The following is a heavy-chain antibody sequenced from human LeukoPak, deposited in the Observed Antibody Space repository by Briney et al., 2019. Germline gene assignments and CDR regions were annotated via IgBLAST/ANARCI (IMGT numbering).Heavy chain of an antibody. V-gene: IGHV1-8*01. D-gene: IGHD6-13*01. CDR2: MNPNSGNT. J-gene: IGHJ6*03. CDR1: GYTFTSYY. CDR3: ARVIRHSSSWYGYYYYYMDV. Sequence: ASVKVSCKASGYTFTSYYMHWVRQAPGQGLEWMGWMNPNSGNTGYAQKFQGRVTITRNTSISTAYMELSSLRSEDTAVYYCARVIRHSSSWYGYYYYYMDVWGKGTTVTVSS.